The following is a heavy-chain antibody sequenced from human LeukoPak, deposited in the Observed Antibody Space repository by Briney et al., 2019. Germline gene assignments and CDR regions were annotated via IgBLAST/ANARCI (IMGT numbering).Heavy chain of an antibody. J-gene: IGHJ4*02. Sequence: GGSLRLSCAASGFTFNSYAMSWVRQAPGKGLEWVSAIVGDTVTFYTDSVKGRFTISRDNSKNTLYLQMNGLRAEDTAIYYCAKGSAQWELYDYWGQGTLVTVSS. V-gene: IGHV3-23*01. CDR1: GFTFNSYA. CDR2: IVGDTVT. CDR3: AKGSAQWELYDY. D-gene: IGHD4-23*01.